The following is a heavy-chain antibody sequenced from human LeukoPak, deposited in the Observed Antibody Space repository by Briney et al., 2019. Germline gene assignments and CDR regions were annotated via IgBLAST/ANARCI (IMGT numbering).Heavy chain of an antibody. CDR3: ARDYYDSSGYYFDY. CDR1: GFTVSSNY. V-gene: IGHV3-53*01. Sequence: GGSLRLSCAASGFTVSSNYMSWVRQAPGKGLEWVSVIYSGGSTYYADSVKGRFAISRDNSKNTLYLQMNSLRAEDTAVYYCARDYYDSSGYYFDYWGQGTLVTVSS. D-gene: IGHD3-22*01. J-gene: IGHJ4*02. CDR2: IYSGGST.